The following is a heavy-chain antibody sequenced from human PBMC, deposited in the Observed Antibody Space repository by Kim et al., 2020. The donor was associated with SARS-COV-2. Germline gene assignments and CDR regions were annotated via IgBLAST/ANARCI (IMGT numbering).Heavy chain of an antibody. J-gene: IGHJ3*02. Sequence: SVKVSCKTSGGSFSTYFMNWVRQAPGQGLEWMGAIIPLFGTTEYTQKFQGRITKTANESTTTSFLELNSLGSDDTAVYYCARSLEELERLSAFDIWGQGTVVTVSS. CDR3: ARSLEELERLSAFDI. CDR2: IIPLFGTT. V-gene: IGHV1-69*13. D-gene: IGHD1-1*01. CDR1: GGSFSTYF.